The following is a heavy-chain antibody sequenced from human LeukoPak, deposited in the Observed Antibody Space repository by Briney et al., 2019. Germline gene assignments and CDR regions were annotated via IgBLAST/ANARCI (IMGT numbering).Heavy chain of an antibody. V-gene: IGHV3-53*01. CDR2: IYSGGST. CDR3: TTVNYDYVWGSYQPPSSY. D-gene: IGHD3-16*02. J-gene: IGHJ4*02. CDR1: GFTVSSNY. Sequence: GGSLRLSCAASGFTVSSNYMSWVRQAPGKGLEWVSVIYSGGSTYYADSVKGRFTISRDNSKNTLYLQMNSLKTEDTAVYYCTTVNYDYVWGSYQPPSSYWGQGTLVTVSS.